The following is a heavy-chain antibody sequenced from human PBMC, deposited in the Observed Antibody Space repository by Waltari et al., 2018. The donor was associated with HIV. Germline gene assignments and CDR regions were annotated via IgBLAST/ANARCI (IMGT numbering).Heavy chain of an antibody. J-gene: IGHJ4*02. Sequence: EVQLVGSGGGLVKPGGSLSLSCHVSGLSSRDVCLNWVRQAPGQGLEWVGQIKSKTEGWTTDYAAPVKGRFTISRDDSKNMLFLEMNSLNTDDTASYYCTVGKSSGYYWGQGTLVTVSS. CDR2: IKSKTEGWTT. CDR3: TVGKSSGYY. CDR1: GLSSRDVC. V-gene: IGHV3-15*01. D-gene: IGHD3-22*01.